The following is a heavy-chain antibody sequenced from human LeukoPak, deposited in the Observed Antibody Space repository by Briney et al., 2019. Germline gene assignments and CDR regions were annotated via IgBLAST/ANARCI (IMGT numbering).Heavy chain of an antibody. CDR2: TYYRSKWYS. J-gene: IGHJ4*02. D-gene: IGHD5-12*01. Sequence: SQTLSLTCAISGDSVSSNSAAWIWIRQSPSRGLEWLGRTYYRSKWYSDYAVSVKSRITINADTSKNQFAPQLNSVTPEDTAVYYCARVRDDGYDFFDYWGQGTLVTVSS. V-gene: IGHV6-1*01. CDR1: GDSVSSNSAA. CDR3: ARVRDDGYDFFDY.